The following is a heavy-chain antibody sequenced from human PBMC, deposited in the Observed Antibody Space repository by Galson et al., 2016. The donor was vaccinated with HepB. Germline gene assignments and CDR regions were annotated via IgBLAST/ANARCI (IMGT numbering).Heavy chain of an antibody. CDR2: ISRFDISSDTAV. J-gene: IGHJ4*02. CDR1: GFTFSVYY. D-gene: IGHD3-3*01. Sequence: SLRLSCAASGFTFSVYYMSWIRQAPGKGLEWVSYISRFDISSDTAVYHADSVKGRFTISRDNANNLLYLQMSSLRAEDTAVYYCARSYYDFWSGYKGYYFDYWGQGAPVTVSP. V-gene: IGHV3-11*01. CDR3: ARSYYDFWSGYKGYYFDY.